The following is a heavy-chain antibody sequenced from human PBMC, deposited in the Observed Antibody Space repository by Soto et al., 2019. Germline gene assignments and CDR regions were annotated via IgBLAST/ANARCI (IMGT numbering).Heavy chain of an antibody. CDR3: ARVEPSYDAFDI. D-gene: IGHD3-10*01. CDR2: TYYRSKWYN. Sequence: PSQTLSLTCAISGDSVSSNSAAWNWIRQSPSRGLEWLGRTYYRSKWYNDYAVSVKSRITINPDTSKNQFSLKLSSVTAADTAVYYRARVEPSYDAFDIWGQGTMVTVSS. V-gene: IGHV6-1*01. J-gene: IGHJ3*02. CDR1: GDSVSSNSAA.